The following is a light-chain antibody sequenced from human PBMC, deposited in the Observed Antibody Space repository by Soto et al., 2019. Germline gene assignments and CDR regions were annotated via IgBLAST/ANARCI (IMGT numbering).Light chain of an antibody. J-gene: IGKJ1*01. V-gene: IGKV3-20*01. CDR2: GAS. Sequence: EIVLTQSPGTLSLSPGERPTLSCRASQGVTSSNLAWYRQKPGQAPSLLIYGASNRATGIPDRFSGSGSGTDFTLTIGRLEPEDFAIYYCQHYGSSRTFGQGTKVEIK. CDR1: QGVTSSN. CDR3: QHYGSSRT.